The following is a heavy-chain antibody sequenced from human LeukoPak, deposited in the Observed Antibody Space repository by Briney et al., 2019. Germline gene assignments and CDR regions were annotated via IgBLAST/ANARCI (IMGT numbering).Heavy chain of an antibody. CDR3: ARGVTGRYCSTTSCHWRAWFDP. D-gene: IGHD2-2*01. V-gene: IGHV1-18*01. Sequence: ASVKVSCKASSYTFTRYGISWVRQAPGQGLEWMGWISGSNGNTNYVQKFQGRVSMTADTSTSTAYMELRSLRSDDTAVYYCARGVTGRYCSTTSCHWRAWFDPWGQGTRVTVSS. CDR2: ISGSNGNT. CDR1: SYTFTRYG. J-gene: IGHJ5*02.